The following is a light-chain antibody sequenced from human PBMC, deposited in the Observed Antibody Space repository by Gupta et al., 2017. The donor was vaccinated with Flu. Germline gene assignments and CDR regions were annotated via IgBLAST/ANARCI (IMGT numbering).Light chain of an antibody. Sequence: GGNNIGSKSVHWYQQKPGQAPVLVVYDESDRPSGIPERFSGSNSGNTATLTISRVEAGDEADYYCQVWDSSSDHPVFGGGTKLTVL. CDR3: QVWDSSSDHPV. CDR1: NIGSKS. CDR2: DES. J-gene: IGLJ3*02. V-gene: IGLV3-21*02.